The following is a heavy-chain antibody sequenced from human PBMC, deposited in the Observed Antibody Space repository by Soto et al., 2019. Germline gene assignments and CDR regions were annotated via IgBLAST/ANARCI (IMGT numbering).Heavy chain of an antibody. CDR3: ARGPYGSGSYFGRYYYYYYMDV. CDR2: INHSGST. CDR1: GGSFSGYY. J-gene: IGHJ6*03. D-gene: IGHD3-10*01. V-gene: IGHV4-34*01. Sequence: SETLSLTCAVYGGSFSGYYWSWIRQPPGKGLEWIGEINHSGSTNYNPSLKSRVTISVDTSKNQFSLKLSSVTAADTAVYYCARGPYGSGSYFGRYYYYYYMDVWGKGTTVTVSS.